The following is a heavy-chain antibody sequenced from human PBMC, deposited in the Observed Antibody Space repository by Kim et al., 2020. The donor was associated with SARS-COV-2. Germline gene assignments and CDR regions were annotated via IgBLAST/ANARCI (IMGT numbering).Heavy chain of an antibody. V-gene: IGHV4-39*01. Sequence: SETLSLTCIVSSGSFTSRIYYWGWVRQPPGGGLEWIGTIHYSGTTFLSPALQSRPSISADSSPRAVSLRLDTGTAAGPAVHFCAAGGAYTWDWYFDVWGR. CDR1: SGSFTSRIYY. CDR2: IHYSGTT. CDR3: AAGGAYTWDWYFDV. D-gene: IGHD2-2*02. J-gene: IGHJ2*01.